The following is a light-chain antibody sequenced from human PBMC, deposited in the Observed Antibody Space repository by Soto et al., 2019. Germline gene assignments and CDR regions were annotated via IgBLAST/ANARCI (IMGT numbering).Light chain of an antibody. CDR3: QQYGSSQWA. Sequence: EIVLTQSPGTLSLSPGERATLSCRASQSVSSSYLAWYQQKPGQAPMLLIYGASSRATGIPDRFSGSGSGTDFTLTISRLEPEDFAVYYCQQYGSSQWAFGQGTKLEIK. CDR1: QSVSSSY. CDR2: GAS. V-gene: IGKV3-20*01. J-gene: IGKJ2*01.